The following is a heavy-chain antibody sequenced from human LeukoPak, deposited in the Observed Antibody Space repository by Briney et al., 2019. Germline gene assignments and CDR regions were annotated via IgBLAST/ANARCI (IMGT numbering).Heavy chain of an antibody. D-gene: IGHD2-15*01. Sequence: SQTLSLTCAISGDIVSSDSAAWSWIRQSRSGGLERLGRTYYRSKWYNEYAISVKSRITIHPHTSKHQFSLQLSSVTPEDTAVYYCARGVHSYYFDYWGQGTLVTVSS. CDR3: ARGVHSYYFDY. J-gene: IGHJ4*02. CDR1: GDIVSSDSAA. CDR2: TYYRSKWYN. V-gene: IGHV6-1*01.